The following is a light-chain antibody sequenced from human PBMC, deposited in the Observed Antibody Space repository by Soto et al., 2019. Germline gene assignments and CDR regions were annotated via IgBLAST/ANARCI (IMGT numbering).Light chain of an antibody. CDR3: SSYTTTSPYV. V-gene: IGLV2-14*01. J-gene: IGLJ1*01. Sequence: QSALTQPASVSGSPGQSITISCTGTSSDVGAYNFVSWYQHHPGRAPKLIIYEVTIRPSGLSNLFSGSKSGNTASLTISGLQAEDEADYYCSSYTTTSPYVFGSGTKLTVL. CDR1: SSDVGAYNF. CDR2: EVT.